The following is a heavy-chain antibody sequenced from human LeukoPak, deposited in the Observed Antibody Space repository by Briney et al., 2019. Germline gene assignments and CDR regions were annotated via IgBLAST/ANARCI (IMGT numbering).Heavy chain of an antibody. Sequence: ASVKVSCKASGYTFTIYGISWVRQAPGQGLEWMGWISAYNGNTNYAQKLQGRVTMTTDTSTSTAYMELRSLRSDDTAVYYCARDGYGYCSSTSCPHLYYYYYYMDVWGKGTTVTISS. J-gene: IGHJ6*03. D-gene: IGHD2-2*03. CDR2: ISAYNGNT. CDR1: GYTFTIYG. V-gene: IGHV1-18*01. CDR3: ARDGYGYCSSTSCPHLYYYYYYMDV.